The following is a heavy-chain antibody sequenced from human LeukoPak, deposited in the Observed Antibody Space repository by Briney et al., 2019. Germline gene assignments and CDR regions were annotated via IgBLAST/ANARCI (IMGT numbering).Heavy chain of an antibody. CDR1: GGSFSGYY. CDR2: INHSGST. J-gene: IGHJ6*03. CDR3: ARRPLYYYMDV. Sequence: SETLSLTCAVYGGSFSGYYWSWIRQPPGKGLEWIGEINHSGSTNYNPSLKSRVTISVDTSKNQFSLKLSSVTAADTAVYYCARRPLYYYMDVWGKGTTVTISS. V-gene: IGHV4-34*01.